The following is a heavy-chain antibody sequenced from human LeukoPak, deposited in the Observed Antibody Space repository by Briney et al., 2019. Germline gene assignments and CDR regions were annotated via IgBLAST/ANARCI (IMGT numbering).Heavy chain of an antibody. J-gene: IGHJ3*02. CDR3: ATEGFVGARVRDI. V-gene: IGHV4-59*08. D-gene: IGHD1-26*01. CDR1: GGSISSYY. CDR2: IYYSGST. Sequence: SETLSLTCTVSGGSISSYYWSWIRQPPGRGLEWIGYIYYSGSTNYNPSLKSRVTISVDTSKNRFSLKLSSATAADTAVYYCATEGFVGARVRDIWGQGTMVTVSS.